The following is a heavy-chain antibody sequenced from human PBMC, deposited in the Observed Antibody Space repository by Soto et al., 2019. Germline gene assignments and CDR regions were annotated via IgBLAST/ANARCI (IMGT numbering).Heavy chain of an antibody. CDR2: IYYSGST. J-gene: IGHJ5*02. D-gene: IGHD6-13*01. Sequence: SETLSLTCTLSGGSVNSGSYYWSWIRQPPGKGLEWIGYIYYSGSTNYNPSLKSRVTISVDTSKSPFSLKLSSVTAADTDVYCCARDRWIAATRWFDPWGQGTLVTVSS. V-gene: IGHV4-61*01. CDR3: ARDRWIAATRWFDP. CDR1: GGSVNSGSYY.